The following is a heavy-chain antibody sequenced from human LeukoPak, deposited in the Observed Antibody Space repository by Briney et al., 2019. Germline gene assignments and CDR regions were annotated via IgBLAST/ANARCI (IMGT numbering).Heavy chain of an antibody. CDR1: GGSISSSSYY. CDR3: ARDVDGGNSGGDYFDY. CDR2: IYYSGST. V-gene: IGHV4-39*07. J-gene: IGHJ4*02. Sequence: SETLSLTCTVSGGSISSSSYYWGWVRQPPGKGLEWIGSIYYSGSTYYNPSLKSRVTISVDTSKNQFSLKLSSVTAADTAVYYCARDVDGGNSGGDYFDYWGQGTLVTVSS. D-gene: IGHD4-23*01.